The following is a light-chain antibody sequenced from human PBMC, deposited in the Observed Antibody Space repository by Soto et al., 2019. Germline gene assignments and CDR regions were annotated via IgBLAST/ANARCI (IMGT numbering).Light chain of an antibody. Sequence: MTQSPGTLSVSIGERATLSCRASQSVSIHLAWYQQKPGQAPRLLIYDTSTRATGIPARFSGSGSGTEFTLTISSLQSEDFAVYYCQQYSNWPPITFGQGTRL. CDR1: QSVSIH. V-gene: IGKV3-15*01. CDR3: QQYSNWPPIT. J-gene: IGKJ5*01. CDR2: DTS.